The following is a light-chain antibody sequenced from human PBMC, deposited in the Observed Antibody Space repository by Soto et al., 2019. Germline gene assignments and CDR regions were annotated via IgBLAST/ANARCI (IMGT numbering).Light chain of an antibody. CDR3: AAWDDNLNGPL. CDR1: NSNIGRYS. V-gene: IGLV1-44*01. J-gene: IGLJ3*02. CDR2: SDD. Sequence: SVLTQPPSLSGTPGQRVTISCSGSNSNIGRYSVNWYQHFPGTAPKILIYSDDERTSGVHDRFSGSKSGTSASRAISGLQSEYEAEYYCAAWDDNLNGPLFGGGTKLTVL.